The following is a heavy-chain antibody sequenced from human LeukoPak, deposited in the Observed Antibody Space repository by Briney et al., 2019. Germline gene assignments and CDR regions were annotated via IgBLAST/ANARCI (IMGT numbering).Heavy chain of an antibody. CDR2: ISTTGSHT. J-gene: IGHJ4*02. V-gene: IGHV3-21*01. CDR1: GFTFNNYD. CDR3: ARRAPSHDFDS. Sequence: GGTLRLSCAASGFTFNNYDITWVRQAPGKGLEWVSSISTTGSHTYYAESVKGRFTISRDNAERTLYLEMNSLRAGDTAVYFCARRAPSHDFDSWGQGTLVTVSS.